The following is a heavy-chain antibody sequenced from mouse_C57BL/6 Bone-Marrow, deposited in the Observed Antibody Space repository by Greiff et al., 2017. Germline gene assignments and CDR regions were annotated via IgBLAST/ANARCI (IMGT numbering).Heavy chain of an antibody. CDR1: GYTFTSYW. CDR3: ARDDSWYFDV. Sequence: QVQLQQPGAELVKPGASVTLSCKASGYTFTSYWMQWVKQRPGQGLEWIGEIDPSDSYTNYNQKFKGKATLTVDTSSSTAYMQLSSLTSEDSAVYYCARDDSWYFDVWGTGTMVTVSS. CDR2: IDPSDSYT. D-gene: IGHD2-4*01. V-gene: IGHV1-50*01. J-gene: IGHJ1*03.